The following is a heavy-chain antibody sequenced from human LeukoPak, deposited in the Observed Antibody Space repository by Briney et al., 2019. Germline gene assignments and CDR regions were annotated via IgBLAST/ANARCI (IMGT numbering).Heavy chain of an antibody. CDR2: ISGSGGST. J-gene: IGHJ4*02. D-gene: IGHD2-15*01. Sequence: GGSLRLSCAASGYTFSSYGMTWVRQAPGKGLEWVSGISGSGGSTYYEDSVKGRFTISRDNSKNTLYLQMNSLRAEDTAVYYCAKNSGGTCYSHLDYWGQGTLVTVSS. CDR1: GYTFSSYG. V-gene: IGHV3-23*01. CDR3: AKNSGGTCYSHLDY.